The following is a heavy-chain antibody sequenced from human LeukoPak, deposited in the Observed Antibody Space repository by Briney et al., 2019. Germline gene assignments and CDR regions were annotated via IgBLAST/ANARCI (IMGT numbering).Heavy chain of an antibody. V-gene: IGHV4-59*01. Sequence: SETLSLTCTVSGGSISSYYWSWIRQPPGKGLEWIGYIYYSGSTNYNPSLKSRVTISVDTSKNQFSLKLSSVTAADAAVYYCARDRSECSNTSCLYYYYYGMDVWGQGTTVTVSS. CDR1: GGSISSYY. CDR3: ARDRSECSNTSCLYYYYYGMDV. J-gene: IGHJ6*02. D-gene: IGHD2-2*01. CDR2: IYYSGST.